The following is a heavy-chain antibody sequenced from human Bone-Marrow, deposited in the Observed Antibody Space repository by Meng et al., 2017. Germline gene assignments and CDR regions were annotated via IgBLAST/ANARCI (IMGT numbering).Heavy chain of an antibody. V-gene: IGHV3-53*01. Sequence: GESLKISCAASGFTVSSNYMSWVRQVPGKGLEWVSGIYSGGSIYYADSVKGRFTISRDNSKNTLYLQMNSLRAEDTAVYYCASSAGEQWLESHWYFDLWGRGTLVTVSS. CDR3: ASSAGEQWLESHWYFDL. CDR2: IYSGGSI. CDR1: GFTVSSNY. D-gene: IGHD6-19*01. J-gene: IGHJ2*01.